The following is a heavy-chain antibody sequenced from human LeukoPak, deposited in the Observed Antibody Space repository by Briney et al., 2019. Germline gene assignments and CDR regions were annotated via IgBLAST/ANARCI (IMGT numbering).Heavy chain of an antibody. V-gene: IGHV1-69*02. CDR1: GGTFSSYT. CDR3: AGYGRNAFGVVIPFDY. J-gene: IGHJ4*02. Sequence: SVKVSCKASGGTFSSYTISWVRQAPGQRLEWMGRIIPILGIANYAQKFQGRVTITADKSTSTAYMELSSLRSEDTAVYYCAGYGRNAFGVVIPFDYWGQGTLVTVSS. CDR2: IIPILGIA. D-gene: IGHD3-3*01.